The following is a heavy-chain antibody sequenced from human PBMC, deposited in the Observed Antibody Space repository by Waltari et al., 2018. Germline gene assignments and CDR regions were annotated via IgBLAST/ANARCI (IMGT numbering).Heavy chain of an antibody. CDR2: IIPILGIA. CDR3: ASPGGDFWFGRGGNYYYYMDV. CDR1: GGTFSSYA. D-gene: IGHD3-3*01. J-gene: IGHJ6*03. V-gene: IGHV1-69*04. Sequence: QVQLVQSGAEVKTPGSSVKVSCKASGGTFSSYAISWVRQAPGQGLEWMGGIIPILGIANYAQKFQGRVTITADESTSTAYMELSSLRSEDTAVYYCASPGGDFWFGRGGNYYYYMDVWGKGTTVTVSS.